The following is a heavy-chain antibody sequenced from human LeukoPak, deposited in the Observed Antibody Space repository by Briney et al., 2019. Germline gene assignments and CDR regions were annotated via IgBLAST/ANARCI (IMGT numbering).Heavy chain of an antibody. CDR1: GYTFTSYA. CDR2: INAGNGNT. J-gene: IGHJ4*02. D-gene: IGHD2-21*02. CDR3: ARNTETAIPLPYYFDY. V-gene: IGHV1-3*01. Sequence: ASVKVSCKASGYTFTSYAMHWVRQAPGQRLEWMGWINAGNGNTKYSQKFQGRVTITRDTSASTAYMDLSSLRSEDTAVYYCARNTETAIPLPYYFDYWGQGTLVTVSS.